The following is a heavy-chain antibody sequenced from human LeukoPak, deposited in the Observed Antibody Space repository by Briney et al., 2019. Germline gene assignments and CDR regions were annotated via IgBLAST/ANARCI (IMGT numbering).Heavy chain of an antibody. Sequence: SETLSLTCTVSGGSISSGGYYWSWIRQPPGKGLEWIGYIYYSGSTYYNPSLKSRVTISVDTSKNQFSLKLSSVTAADTAVYYCARLIRGYSYRESGYGMDVWGQGTTVTVSS. CDR3: ARLIRGYSYRESGYGMDV. CDR2: IYYSGST. J-gene: IGHJ6*02. D-gene: IGHD5-18*01. CDR1: GGSISSGGYY. V-gene: IGHV4-31*03.